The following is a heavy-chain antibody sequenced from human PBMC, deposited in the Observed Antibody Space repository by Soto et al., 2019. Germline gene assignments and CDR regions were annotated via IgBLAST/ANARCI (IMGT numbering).Heavy chain of an antibody. CDR1: GGSISSGGYY. D-gene: IGHD3-22*01. V-gene: IGHV4-31*03. CDR2: IYYGGST. J-gene: IGHJ4*01. CDR3: ARGGYYYENSGQNAYDY. Sequence: LSLTCTVSGGSISSGGYYWSWIRQHPGKGLEWIGYIYYGGSTYYNPSLKSRATISGDTSKNQFSLKLSSVTAADTAVYYCARGGYYYENSGQNAYDYWGQGILVTVSS.